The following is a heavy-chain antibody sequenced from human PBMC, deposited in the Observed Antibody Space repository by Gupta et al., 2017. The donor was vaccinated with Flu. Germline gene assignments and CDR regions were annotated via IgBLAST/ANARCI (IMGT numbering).Heavy chain of an antibody. CDR1: GGSISDTSYY. Sequence: QLQLQESGTGLVKPSETLSLICTVSGGSISDTSYYWGWIRQPPGKGLEWIGNVGYSGNTFYNPSLKSRVTISVDTSKNQFSLKLSSVTAADTAVYYCARRITYGKTFDYWGQGSLVTVSS. CDR3: ARRITYGKTFDY. J-gene: IGHJ4*02. D-gene: IGHD2/OR15-2a*01. V-gene: IGHV4-39*01. CDR2: VGYSGNT.